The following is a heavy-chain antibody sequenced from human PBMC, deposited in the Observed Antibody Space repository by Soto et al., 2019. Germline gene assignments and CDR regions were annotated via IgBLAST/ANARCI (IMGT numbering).Heavy chain of an antibody. CDR3: ARAPSGDCKNGMDV. CDR1: GGSLDTLGMC. V-gene: IGHV2-70*01. Sequence: PSQTLTLTCTFSGGSLDTLGMCVSLIRQPPGKALEWLALIDWDDDKYYTSSLKTRLTISKDTSRSQVVFTMTNMDPADTATYYCARAPSGDCKNGMDVWGQGTTVTVSS. CDR2: IDWDDDK. J-gene: IGHJ6*02. D-gene: IGHD2-21*02.